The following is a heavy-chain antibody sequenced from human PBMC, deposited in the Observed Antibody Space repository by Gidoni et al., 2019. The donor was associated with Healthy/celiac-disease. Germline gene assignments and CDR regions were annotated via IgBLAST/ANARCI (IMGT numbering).Heavy chain of an antibody. D-gene: IGHD3-10*01. V-gene: IGHV1-69*06. CDR2: IIPIFGTA. Sequence: QVPLVPSGAAFNKPGSSVKVSCNASVGTFSSYAISWVRPAPGQGLEWMGGIIPIFGTANYAQKFQGRVTITADKATSTAYMERSSMRSEDTAVYYCARWVYGSGSYYTKPRVLRQDPMDIWGKGTAVTVSS. CDR1: VGTFSSYA. J-gene: IGHJ6*04. CDR3: ARWVYGSGSYYTKPRVLRQDPMDI.